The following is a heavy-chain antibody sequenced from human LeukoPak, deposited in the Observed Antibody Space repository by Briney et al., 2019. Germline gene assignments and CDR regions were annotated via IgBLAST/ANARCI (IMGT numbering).Heavy chain of an antibody. J-gene: IGHJ6*03. CDR3: ARGVVPAAHYYYYMDV. Sequence: GGSLRLSCAASGFTFSSYAMHWVRQAPGKGLEYVSAISSNGGSTYYANSVKGRFTISRDNSKNTLYLQMGSLRAEDMAVYYCARGVVPAAHYYYYMDVWGKGTTVTVSS. CDR1: GFTFSSYA. CDR2: ISSNGGST. V-gene: IGHV3-64*01. D-gene: IGHD2-2*01.